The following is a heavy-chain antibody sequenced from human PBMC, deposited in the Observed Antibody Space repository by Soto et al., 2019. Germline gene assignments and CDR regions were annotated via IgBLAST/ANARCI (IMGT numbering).Heavy chain of an antibody. CDR3: ARGRDYLGGDFDY. CDR1: GFTFSNYG. D-gene: IGHD3-16*01. Sequence: QVQLVESGGGVVQPGRSLRLSCTASGFTFSNYGMHWVRQAPGKGLKWVAVISYDGSNKYYADSVKGRFTISRDNSKNKLYLQMNRLRVEDTAVYYCARGRDYLGGDFDYWGQGTLVTVSS. V-gene: IGHV3-30-3*01. CDR2: ISYDGSNK. J-gene: IGHJ4*02.